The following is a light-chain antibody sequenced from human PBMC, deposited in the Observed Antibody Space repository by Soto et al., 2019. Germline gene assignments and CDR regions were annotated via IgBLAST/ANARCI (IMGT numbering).Light chain of an antibody. V-gene: IGKV1-9*01. CDR1: QGISSY. CDR2: AAS. CDR3: QHLDRYPAT. Sequence: DIQLTQSPSFLSASVGDRVTITYRASQGISSYLAWYQQKSGKAPKLLIYAASTLQSGVPSRFSGSGSGTQFTLTISRLQAEDFATYYCQHLDRYPATFGRGTRLEIK. J-gene: IGKJ5*01.